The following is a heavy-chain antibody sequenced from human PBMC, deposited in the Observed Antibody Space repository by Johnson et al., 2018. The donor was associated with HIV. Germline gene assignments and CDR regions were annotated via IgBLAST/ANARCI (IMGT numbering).Heavy chain of an antibody. D-gene: IGHD3-10*01. CDR1: GITFSRYG. J-gene: IGHJ3*02. CDR3: AKDRTHPYYYGSGDPFDAFDI. Sequence: QVQLVESGGGVVQPGRSLRLSCAAFGITFSRYGMHWVRQAPGMGLEWVIVISYDGSNKYYTDSVKGRFTFSSDNSKNTLYLQMNSLGAEDTAVYYCAKDRTHPYYYGSGDPFDAFDIWGQGTMVTVSS. CDR2: ISYDGSNK. V-gene: IGHV3-30*18.